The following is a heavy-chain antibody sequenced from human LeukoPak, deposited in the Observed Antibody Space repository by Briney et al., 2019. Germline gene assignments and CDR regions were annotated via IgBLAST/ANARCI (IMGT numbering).Heavy chain of an antibody. CDR1: GFTFSSYG. CDR2: IRYDGSNK. V-gene: IGHV3-30*02. J-gene: IGHJ4*02. Sequence: GGSLRLSCAASGFTFSSYGMHWVRQAPGKGLEWVAFIRYDGSNKKYADSVKGRFTISRDHSKSTLYLQMNSLRAEDTAVYYCAKDAVIAATPWEYYFVYWGQGNLVTVSS. CDR3: AKDAVIAATPWEYYFVY. D-gene: IGHD2-15*01.